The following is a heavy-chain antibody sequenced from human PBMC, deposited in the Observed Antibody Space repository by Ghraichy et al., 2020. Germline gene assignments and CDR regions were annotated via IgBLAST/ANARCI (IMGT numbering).Heavy chain of an antibody. Sequence: ASVKVSCKASGYTFTSYYMHWVRQAPGQGLEWMGIINPSGGSTSYAQKFQGRVTMTRDTSTSTVYMELSSLRSEDTAVYYCARGGGWEPHPGPYGMDVWGQGTTVTVSS. CDR3: ARGGGWEPHPGPYGMDV. D-gene: IGHD1-26*01. CDR1: GYTFTSYY. J-gene: IGHJ6*02. CDR2: INPSGGST. V-gene: IGHV1-46*01.